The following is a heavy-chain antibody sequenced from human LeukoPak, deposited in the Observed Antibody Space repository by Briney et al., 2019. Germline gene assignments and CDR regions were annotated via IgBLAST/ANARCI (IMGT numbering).Heavy chain of an antibody. CDR2: ISSSSSYI. V-gene: IGHV3-21*01. D-gene: IGHD6-25*01. J-gene: IGHJ4*02. CDR1: GFTFSSYS. CDR3: AGGTGGGY. Sequence: GGSLRLSCAASGFTFSSYSMNWVRQVPGKGLEWVSSISSSSSYIYYADSVKGRFTISRDNAKNPLYLQMNSLRAEDTPVYYCAGGTGGGYWGQGTRVTVSS.